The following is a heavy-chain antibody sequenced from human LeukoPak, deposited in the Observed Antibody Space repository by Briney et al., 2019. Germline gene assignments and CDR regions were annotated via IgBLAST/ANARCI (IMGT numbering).Heavy chain of an antibody. V-gene: IGHV4-4*02. Sequence: SETLSLTCAVSGGSISSSNWWSWIRQPPGKGLEWIGEINHSGSTNYNPSLKSRVTISVDTSKNQFSLKLSSVTAADTAVYYCARVTGTITKASFDPWGQGTLVTVSS. CDR3: ARVTGTITKASFDP. CDR2: INHSGST. J-gene: IGHJ5*02. D-gene: IGHD1-7*01. CDR1: GGSISSSNW.